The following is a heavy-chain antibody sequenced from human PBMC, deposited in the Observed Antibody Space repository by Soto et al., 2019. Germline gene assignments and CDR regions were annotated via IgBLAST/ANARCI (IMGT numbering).Heavy chain of an antibody. J-gene: IGHJ4*02. V-gene: IGHV1-46*01. CDR1: GYPPTSYY. D-gene: IGHD2-2*01. CDR2: ISPNGAWR. Sequence: QVQLVQSGAEVKVPGASVRVSCKASGYPPTSYYMHWVRQAPGQGLEWMGFISPNGAWRENAQKFQGTLTVTKDTPTKTLHMHLSSLGSEDTAIYYCAREGAPAAKMFDFWGQGTLVTVSS. CDR3: AREGAPAAKMFDF.